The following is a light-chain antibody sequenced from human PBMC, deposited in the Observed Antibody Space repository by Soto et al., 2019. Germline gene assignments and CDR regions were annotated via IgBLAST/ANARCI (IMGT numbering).Light chain of an antibody. CDR2: GAS. J-gene: IGKJ1*01. CDR1: QSVSSNY. V-gene: IGKV3-20*01. Sequence: EMGWTQSPGTLSLSPGERATLSCRASQSVSSNYLAWYQQKFGQAPRLLIYGASSRATGIPDRVSGSGSGTDVTLTISRLEPEDSGVYSCQQYGSSRRAFGQGTKVEIK. CDR3: QQYGSSRRA.